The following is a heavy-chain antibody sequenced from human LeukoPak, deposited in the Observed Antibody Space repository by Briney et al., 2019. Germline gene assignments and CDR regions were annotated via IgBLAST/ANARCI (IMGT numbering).Heavy chain of an antibody. D-gene: IGHD5-18*01. J-gene: IGHJ4*02. Sequence: GASVKVSCKASGYTFTGHFMHWVRQAPGQGLEWMGWINPNSGGTNYAQKFQGRVTMTRDTSTSTAYMELSSLRSDDTAVYYCARGGIQLWFLVDYWGQGTLVTVSS. CDR1: GYTFTGHF. CDR2: INPNSGGT. CDR3: ARGGIQLWFLVDY. V-gene: IGHV1-2*02.